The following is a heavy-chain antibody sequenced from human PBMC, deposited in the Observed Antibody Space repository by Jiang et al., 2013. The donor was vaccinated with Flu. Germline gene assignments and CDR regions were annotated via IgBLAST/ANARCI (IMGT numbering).Heavy chain of an antibody. CDR3: ARSPTYYYDSSGRSDFDY. J-gene: IGHJ4*02. CDR1: GYSISSGYY. D-gene: IGHD3-22*01. Sequence: ETLSLTCDVSGYSISSGYYWGWIRQPPGKGLEWIANIYHGGTTYYNPSLKSRVSISVDTSKNQFSLKLNSVTAADTAVYYCARSPTYYYDSSGRSDFDYWGQGDPWSPSPQ. CDR2: IYHGGTT. V-gene: IGHV4-38-2*01.